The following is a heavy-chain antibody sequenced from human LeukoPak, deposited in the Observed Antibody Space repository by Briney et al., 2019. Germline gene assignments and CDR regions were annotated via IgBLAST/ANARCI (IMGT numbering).Heavy chain of an antibody. CDR1: GYTFTGYY. Sequence: EASVKVSCKASGYTFTGYYMHWVRQAPGQGLEWMGWINPNSGGTNYAQKFQGWVTMTRDTSISTAYMELSRLRSDDTAVYYCARDRCSGGSCYSFDYWGQGTLVTASS. CDR3: ARDRCSGGSCYSFDY. D-gene: IGHD2-15*01. V-gene: IGHV1-2*04. J-gene: IGHJ4*02. CDR2: INPNSGGT.